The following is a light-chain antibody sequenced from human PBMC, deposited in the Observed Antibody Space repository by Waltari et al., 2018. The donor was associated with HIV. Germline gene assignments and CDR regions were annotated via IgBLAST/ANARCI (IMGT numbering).Light chain of an antibody. CDR2: GNS. Sequence: QSVLTQPPSVSGAPGQRVTISCTGSSSNIGAGYDVHWYQQLPGTAPKLLLYGNSNRPSGVPDRFSGPKSGTAASLAITGLQAEDEADYYCQSYDSSLRVVFGGGTKLTVL. CDR3: QSYDSSLRVV. J-gene: IGLJ2*01. CDR1: SSNIGAGYD. V-gene: IGLV1-40*01.